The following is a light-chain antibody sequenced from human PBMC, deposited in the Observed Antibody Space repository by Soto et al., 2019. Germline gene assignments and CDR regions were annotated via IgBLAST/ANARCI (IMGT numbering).Light chain of an antibody. J-gene: IGLJ2*01. CDR2: AVS. CDR3: GSYTTSITVI. CDR1: SSDVGDHNS. V-gene: IGLV2-14*03. Sequence: QSALTQPASVSGSPGQSITISCTGTSSDVGDHNSVSWYQQQPGKAPKLMIYAVSNRPSGVSNRFSGSKSGNTASLTIFGLQAEDEADYYCGSYTTSITVIFGGGTKLTVL.